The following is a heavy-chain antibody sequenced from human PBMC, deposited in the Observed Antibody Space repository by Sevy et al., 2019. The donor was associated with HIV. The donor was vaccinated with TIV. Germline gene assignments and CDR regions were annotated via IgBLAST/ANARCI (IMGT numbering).Heavy chain of an antibody. CDR2: IKQDGSGK. J-gene: IGHJ4*02. CDR1: GFTFSSYW. D-gene: IGHD3-22*01. V-gene: IGHV3-7*01. CDR3: ARKAPYYYDSSGCLDY. Sequence: GGSLRLSCAASGFTFSSYWMSWVRQAPGKGLEWVANIKQDGSGKYYVDSVKDRFTISRDNTKNSLYLQMNSLRAEDTAAYYCARKAPYYYDSSGCLDYWGQRTLVTVSS.